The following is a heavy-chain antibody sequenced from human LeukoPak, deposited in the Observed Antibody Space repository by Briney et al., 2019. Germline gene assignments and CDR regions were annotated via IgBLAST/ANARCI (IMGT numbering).Heavy chain of an antibody. Sequence: GGSLRLSCAASGFSFSTYAIHWVRQAPGRGLEWAAVISYDGNNKYYADSVKGRFTISRDNSKNTLYLQMNSLRAEDTAVYYCARDPYGSGSYYGPWGQGTLVTVSS. CDR3: ARDPYGSGSYYGP. D-gene: IGHD3-10*01. CDR2: ISYDGNNK. J-gene: IGHJ5*02. V-gene: IGHV3-30*14. CDR1: GFSFSTYA.